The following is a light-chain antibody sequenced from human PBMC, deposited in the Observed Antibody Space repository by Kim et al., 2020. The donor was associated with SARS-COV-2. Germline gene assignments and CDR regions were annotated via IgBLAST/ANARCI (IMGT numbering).Light chain of an antibody. V-gene: IGKV1-5*03. CDR2: KAS. J-gene: IGKJ1*01. CDR3: QQYNSYPWT. CDR1: QSISSW. Sequence: ASVGDRVTITCRASQSISSWLAWYQQKPGRAPKLLIYKASSLESGVPSRFSGSGSGTEFTLTISSLQPDDFATYYCQQYNSYPWTFGQGTKVDIK.